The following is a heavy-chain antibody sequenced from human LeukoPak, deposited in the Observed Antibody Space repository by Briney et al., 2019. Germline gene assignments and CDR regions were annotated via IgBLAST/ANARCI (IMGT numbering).Heavy chain of an antibody. CDR2: IDSGSNNI. Sequence: GGPLRLSCAASGFTFSTYSMNWAPQAPGKGLEWVSGIDSGSNNIHYADSVKGRFNISRDDAKNSLYLQMDSLRAEDTAVHYCARRFDHWGQGTLVTVSS. V-gene: IGHV3-48*01. CDR1: GFTFSTYS. J-gene: IGHJ4*02. CDR3: ARRFDH.